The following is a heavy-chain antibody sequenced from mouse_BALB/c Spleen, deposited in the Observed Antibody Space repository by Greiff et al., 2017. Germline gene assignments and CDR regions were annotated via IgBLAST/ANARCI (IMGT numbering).Heavy chain of an antibody. CDR1: GFTFSSYG. CDR2: ISSGGSYT. D-gene: IGHD1-1*01. J-gene: IGHJ2*01. CDR3: ARHGDLLRSPHFDY. Sequence: EVKVVESGGDLVKPGGSLKLSCAASGFTFSSYGMSWVRQTPDKRLEWVATISSGGSYTYFPDSVKGRFTISRDNAKNTLYLQMSSLKSEDTAMYYCARHGDLLRSPHFDYWGQGTTLTVSS. V-gene: IGHV5-6*01.